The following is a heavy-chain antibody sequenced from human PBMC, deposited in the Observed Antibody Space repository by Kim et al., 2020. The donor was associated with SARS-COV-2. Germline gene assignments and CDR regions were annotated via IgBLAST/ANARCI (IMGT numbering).Heavy chain of an antibody. CDR2: MNPNSGNT. V-gene: IGHV1-8*01. CDR3: ARGARYSGYDYAY. Sequence: ASVKVSCKASGYTFTSYDINWVRQATGQGLEWMGWMNPNSGNTGYAQKFQGRVTMTRNTSISTSYMELSSLRSEDTAVYYCARGARYSGYDYAYWGQGTLVTVSS. J-gene: IGHJ4*02. D-gene: IGHD5-12*01. CDR1: GYTFTSYD.